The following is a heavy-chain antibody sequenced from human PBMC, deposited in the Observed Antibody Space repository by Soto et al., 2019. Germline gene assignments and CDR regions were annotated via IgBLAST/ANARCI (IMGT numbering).Heavy chain of an antibody. V-gene: IGHV4-34*01. Sequence: PSETLSLTCAVYGGSFSGYYWSWIRQPPGKGLEWIGEINHSGSTNYNSSLKSRVTISVDTSKNQFSLKLSSVTAADTAVYYCARGPSYYDILTGYQYGYYYYGMDVWGQGTTVTVSS. D-gene: IGHD3-9*01. CDR2: INHSGST. J-gene: IGHJ6*02. CDR1: GGSFSGYY. CDR3: ARGPSYYDILTGYQYGYYYYGMDV.